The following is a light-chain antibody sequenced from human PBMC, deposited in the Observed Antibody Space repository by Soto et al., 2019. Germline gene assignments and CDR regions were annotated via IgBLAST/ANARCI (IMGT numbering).Light chain of an antibody. J-gene: IGKJ1*01. CDR1: QSLSRY. Sequence: DITLTQSLCSRFASIGDRVPITCRASQSLSRYLNWYQQKPGKAPKSLIYATSNLQSGVPSRFSGFGSGTDFSLTISSLQPEDFATYYCQQSYTTPCTFGQGTKVDIK. CDR2: ATS. V-gene: IGKV1-39*01. CDR3: QQSYTTPCT.